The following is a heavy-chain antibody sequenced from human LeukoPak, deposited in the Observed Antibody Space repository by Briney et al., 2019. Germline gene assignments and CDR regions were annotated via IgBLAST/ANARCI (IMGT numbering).Heavy chain of an antibody. CDR3: SSSDYVYYFDY. V-gene: IGHV4-39*01. D-gene: IGHD4/OR15-4a*01. Sequence: SSEPLSLTCTVSGGSIDSSSYYWGWIRQPPGNGLEWIGSIYYSGSTYYNPSLKSRVTISVDTSKNQFSLKLSSVTAADTAVYYCSSSDYVYYFDYWGQGTLVTVSS. CDR1: GGSIDSSSYY. CDR2: IYYSGST. J-gene: IGHJ4*02.